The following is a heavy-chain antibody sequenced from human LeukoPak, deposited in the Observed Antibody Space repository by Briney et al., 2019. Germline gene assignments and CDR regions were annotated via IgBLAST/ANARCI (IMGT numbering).Heavy chain of an antibody. Sequence: SETLSLTCTVSGGSISSYYWSWIRQPPRKGLQWIAYIYTSGSTNYNPSLKSRVTISVDTSKNQFSLKLSSVTAADTAVYYCARTGGDNWFDPWGQGTLVTVSS. CDR1: GGSISSYY. D-gene: IGHD3-16*01. V-gene: IGHV4-4*09. CDR2: IYTSGST. J-gene: IGHJ5*02. CDR3: ARTGGDNWFDP.